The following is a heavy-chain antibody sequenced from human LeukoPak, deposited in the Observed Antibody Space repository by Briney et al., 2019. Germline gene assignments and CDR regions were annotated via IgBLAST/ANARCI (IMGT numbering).Heavy chain of an antibody. Sequence: GEALRLSCSASGFIFSSYSMHWVRQPPGKGLEYVSAISGNGGSTYYADSVKDRFTISRDNSRNTMYLQMSSLRPEDTAVYYCVRDSHPGDFSLVDYWGQGTLVTVSS. CDR3: VRDSHPGDFSLVDY. J-gene: IGHJ4*02. CDR1: GFIFSSYS. CDR2: ISGNGGST. D-gene: IGHD3-16*02. V-gene: IGHV3-64D*06.